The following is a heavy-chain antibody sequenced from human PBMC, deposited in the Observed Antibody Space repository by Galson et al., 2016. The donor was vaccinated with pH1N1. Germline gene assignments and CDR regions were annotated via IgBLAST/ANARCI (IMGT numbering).Heavy chain of an antibody. CDR1: GFSFSHFH. J-gene: IGHJ4*03. CDR2: ITNNGAYT. CDR3: AWDRRNTWKDSEALGW. D-gene: IGHD6-19*01. Sequence: SLRLSCAASGFSFSHFHMNWVRQALGKGLEWVSYITNNGAYTISADSVKGRITISRDTTNNSLFLQMNSLRPEDTAIYYCAWDRRNTWKDSEALGWWGQGTQVTVSS. V-gene: IGHV3-11*03.